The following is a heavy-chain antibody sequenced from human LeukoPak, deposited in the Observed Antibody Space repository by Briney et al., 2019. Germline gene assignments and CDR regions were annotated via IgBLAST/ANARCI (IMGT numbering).Heavy chain of an antibody. CDR2: IYHSGST. CDR3: ARDRTTSSGYYYYYMDV. D-gene: IGHD2/OR15-2a*01. J-gene: IGHJ6*03. Sequence: PSGTLSLTCAVSGGFISSSNWWGWVRQRPGKGLDWIGEIYHSGSTNYNPSLKSRVTISVKTSKNQFSLRLSSVTAADTAVYYCARDRTTSSGYYYYYMDVWGKGTTVTVSS. V-gene: IGHV4-4*02. CDR1: GGFISSSNW.